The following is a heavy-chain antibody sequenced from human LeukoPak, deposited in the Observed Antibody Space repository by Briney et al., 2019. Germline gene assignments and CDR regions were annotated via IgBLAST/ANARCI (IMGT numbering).Heavy chain of an antibody. CDR3: ARGGQDTNGYFIWFDT. D-gene: IGHD2-8*01. V-gene: IGHV4-59*11. J-gene: IGHJ5*02. Sequence: SSETLSLTCTVSGGSITTHYWSWIRQAPGKALEWIGYISYSGNTYYNPLLKSRVTISRDMSKNQFSLKLTSVTAADTAVYYCARGGQDTNGYFIWFDTWGQGTLVTVSS. CDR1: GGSITTHY. CDR2: ISYSGNT.